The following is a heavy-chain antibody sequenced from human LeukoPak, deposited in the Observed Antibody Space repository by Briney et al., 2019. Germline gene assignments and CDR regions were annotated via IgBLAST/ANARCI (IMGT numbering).Heavy chain of an antibody. V-gene: IGHV3-66*01. Sequence: GGSLRLSCAASRYTVSNYYMSWVRQAPGKGLEWVSGIFGGGSTYYSDSVKGRFTISRDNSKNTLYLQMNSLRAEDTAVYYCARGGTGSSFDYWGQGTLATVSS. CDR3: ARGGTGSSFDY. D-gene: IGHD1-1*01. CDR2: IFGGGST. J-gene: IGHJ4*02. CDR1: RYTVSNYY.